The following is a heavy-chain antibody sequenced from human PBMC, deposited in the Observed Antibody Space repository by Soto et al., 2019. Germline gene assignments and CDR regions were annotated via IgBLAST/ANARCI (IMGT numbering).Heavy chain of an antibody. CDR3: ARGPADVIRNGHLYQMDC. V-gene: IGHV3-7*03. CDR2: IKQDGREK. D-gene: IGHD3-10*01. J-gene: IGHJ6*03. CDR1: GSTFSGYW. Sequence: PGESLKISCVGSGSTFSGYWMTWVRQAPGKGLEWVANIKQDGREKYYVDSVKGRITISRDNAKKSMYLQMNSMRAEDTAGYYCARGPADVIRNGHLYQMDCWGK.